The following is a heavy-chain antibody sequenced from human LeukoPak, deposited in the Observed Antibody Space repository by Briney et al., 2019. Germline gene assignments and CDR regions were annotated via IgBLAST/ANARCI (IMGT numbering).Heavy chain of an antibody. CDR1: GGTFSSYA. J-gene: IGHJ4*02. Sequence: SLTVSCKASGGTFSSYAISWVRQAPGQGLGWMGGIIPIFGTVNYAQKFQGRVTITADESTSTAYNELSSLRSEDTAVYYCAEQRNCGGDCSHFDYWGQGTLVPV. D-gene: IGHD2-21*02. CDR2: IIPIFGTV. CDR3: AEQRNCGGDCSHFDY. V-gene: IGHV1-69*01.